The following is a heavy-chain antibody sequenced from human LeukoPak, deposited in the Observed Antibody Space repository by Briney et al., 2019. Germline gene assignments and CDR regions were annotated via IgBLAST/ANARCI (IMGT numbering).Heavy chain of an antibody. D-gene: IGHD6-19*01. Sequence: ASVKVSCKASGYTFTSYAMNWVRQAPGQGLEWMGWINTNTGNPTYAQGFTGRFVFSLDTSVSTAYLQISSLKAEDTAVYYCARACSGWASDAFDIWGQGTMVTVSS. V-gene: IGHV7-4-1*02. J-gene: IGHJ3*02. CDR2: INTNTGNP. CDR1: GYTFTSYA. CDR3: ARACSGWASDAFDI.